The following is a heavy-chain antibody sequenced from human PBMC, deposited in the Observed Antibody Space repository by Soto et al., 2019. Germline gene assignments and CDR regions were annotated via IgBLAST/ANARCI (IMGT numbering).Heavy chain of an antibody. J-gene: IGHJ6*03. CDR2: ISNSGSNR. CDR1: GFTCSNYV. V-gene: IGHV3-23*01. CDR3: ARRGRTLPHYSYYMDV. Sequence: EVQLLEYGGGLVQPGGSLRLSCAASGFTCSNYVMSWVRQAPGKGLEWVSSISNSGSNRYYAESVKGRVTISRDNSNNTLYLQMNSLRAEDAALYYCARRGRTLPHYSYYMDVWGKGTTVTVSS.